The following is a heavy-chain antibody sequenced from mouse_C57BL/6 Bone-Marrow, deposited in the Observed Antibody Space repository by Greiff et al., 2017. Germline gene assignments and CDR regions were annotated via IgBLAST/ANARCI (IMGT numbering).Heavy chain of an antibody. CDR1: GYAFSSYW. V-gene: IGHV1-80*01. Sequence: VQLQQSGAELVKPGASVKISCKASGYAFSSYWMNWVKQRPGKGLEWIGQIYPGDGDTNYNGKFKGKATLTADKSSSTAYMQLSSLTSEDSAVYFCAPIYYAYDDVLFAYWGPGTLVTVSA. J-gene: IGHJ3*01. CDR2: IYPGDGDT. CDR3: APIYYAYDDVLFAY. D-gene: IGHD2-2*01.